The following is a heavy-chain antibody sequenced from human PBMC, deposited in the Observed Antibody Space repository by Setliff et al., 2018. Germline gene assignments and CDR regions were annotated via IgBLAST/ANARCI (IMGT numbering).Heavy chain of an antibody. J-gene: IGHJ4*02. CDR2: VYYSGAA. CDR3: ARGGTFRYFDY. D-gene: IGHD5-12*01. Sequence: SETLSLTCTVSGASIRGNSYYWSWIRQPAGKGLEWIGHVYYSGAANYNPSLKSRVTESVDTSKNQFSLRLISVTAADTAVYYCARGGTFRYFDYWGQGTPVTVSS. CDR1: GASIRGNSYY. V-gene: IGHV4-61*10.